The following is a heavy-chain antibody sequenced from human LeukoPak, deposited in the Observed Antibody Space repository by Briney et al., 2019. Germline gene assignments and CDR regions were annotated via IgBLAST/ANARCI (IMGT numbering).Heavy chain of an antibody. CDR2: ISGSGGRT. CDR3: AKAGVTIFGVAYYFDY. Sequence: GGSLRLSCAASGVTFSSYAMSWGRQGPGKGVERGSAISGSGGRTYYAESVRGGFTISRDNSKNTLSLQMNSLRAEDTAVYYCAKAGVTIFGVAYYFDYCGQGTLVSVSS. V-gene: IGHV3-23*01. D-gene: IGHD3-3*01. J-gene: IGHJ4*02. CDR1: GVTFSSYA.